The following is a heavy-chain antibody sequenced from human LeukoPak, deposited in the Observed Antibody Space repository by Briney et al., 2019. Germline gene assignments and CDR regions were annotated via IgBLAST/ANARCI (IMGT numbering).Heavy chain of an antibody. V-gene: IGHV1-46*01. CDR2: INPSGGST. D-gene: IGHD6-13*01. Sequence: ASVKVSCKVSGYTLTELSMHWVRQAPGQGLEWMGIINPSGGSTSYAQKFQGRVTMTRDTSTSTVYMELSGLRSEDTAVYYCARDGAAAAGAFDIWGQGTMVTVSS. CDR3: ARDGAAAAGAFDI. CDR1: GYTLTELS. J-gene: IGHJ3*02.